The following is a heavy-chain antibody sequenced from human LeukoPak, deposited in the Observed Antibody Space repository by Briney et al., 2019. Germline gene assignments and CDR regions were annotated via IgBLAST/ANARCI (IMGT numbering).Heavy chain of an antibody. J-gene: IGHJ6*03. Sequence: SETLSLTCAVSGGSISSSNWWSWVRQPPGKGLEWIGEIYHSGSTNYNPSLKSRVTISVDKSKNQFSLKLSSVTAADTAVYYCARAFGDYYGHYYYYMDVWGKGTTVTISS. CDR2: IYHSGST. CDR3: ARAFGDYYGHYYYYMDV. D-gene: IGHD3-10*01. CDR1: GGSISSSNW. V-gene: IGHV4-4*02.